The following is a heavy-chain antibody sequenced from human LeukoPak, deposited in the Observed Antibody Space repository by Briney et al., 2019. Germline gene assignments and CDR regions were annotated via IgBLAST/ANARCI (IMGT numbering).Heavy chain of an antibody. CDR3: ARENYGSGSYYLGNWFDP. CDR1: GDSVSSNSAA. Sequence: SQTLSLTCAISGDSVSSNSAAWNWIRQSPSRSLEWLGRTYYRSKWYNDYAVSVKSRITINPDTSKNQFSLQLNSVTPEDTAVYYCARENYGSGSYYLGNWFDPWGQGTLVTVSS. D-gene: IGHD3-10*01. CDR2: TYYRSKWYN. V-gene: IGHV6-1*01. J-gene: IGHJ5*02.